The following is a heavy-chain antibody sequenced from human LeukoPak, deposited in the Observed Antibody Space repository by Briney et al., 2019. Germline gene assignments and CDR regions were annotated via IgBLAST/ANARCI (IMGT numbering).Heavy chain of an antibody. CDR1: GYTFNTYG. CDR2: INAYNGDT. Sequence: GASVKVSCKASGYTFNTYGISWVRQAPGQGLEWMGWINAYNGDTNHAQKFQGRVTMTTDTPTTTAYMELGSLRSDDTAVYYCARDGSGHWFDPWGQGTLVTVSS. D-gene: IGHD6-25*01. V-gene: IGHV1-18*04. J-gene: IGHJ5*02. CDR3: ARDGSGHWFDP.